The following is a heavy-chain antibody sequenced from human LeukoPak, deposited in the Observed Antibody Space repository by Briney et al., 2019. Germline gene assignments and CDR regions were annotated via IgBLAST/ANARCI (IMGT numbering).Heavy chain of an antibody. D-gene: IGHD1-26*01. Sequence: SETLSLTCTVSGGSISSSGYYRGWIRQPPGKGLEWVASITYGESTYYHPSLKSRVTISVDTSKNQLSLKLSSLTAADTAVYYCARHEYSGSYYGLAWFDPWGQGTLVTVSS. CDR2: ITYGEST. J-gene: IGHJ5*02. V-gene: IGHV4-39*01. CDR1: GGSISSSGYY. CDR3: ARHEYSGSYYGLAWFDP.